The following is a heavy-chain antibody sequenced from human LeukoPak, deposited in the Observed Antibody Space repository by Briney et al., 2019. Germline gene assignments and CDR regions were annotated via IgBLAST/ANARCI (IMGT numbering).Heavy chain of an antibody. Sequence: PSETLSLTCTVSGASIATSGYYWGWIRQSPGKGLQWIASIDYSGAKYYNPSFSGRVAMSGDRSKNEFSLKFHSVTAADTAVYYCARHSRGITMINAPKGIDPWGQGTLVTVSS. V-gene: IGHV4-39*01. CDR3: ARHSRGITMINAPKGIDP. J-gene: IGHJ5*02. D-gene: IGHD3-22*01. CDR1: GASIATSGYY. CDR2: IDYSGAK.